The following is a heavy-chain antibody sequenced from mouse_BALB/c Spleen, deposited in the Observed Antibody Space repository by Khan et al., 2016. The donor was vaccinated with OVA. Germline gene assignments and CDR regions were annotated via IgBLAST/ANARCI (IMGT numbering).Heavy chain of an antibody. CDR2: ISYSGST. CDR3: ARSIMAN. V-gene: IGHV3-2*02. Sequence: EVKLEESGPGLVKPSPSLSLTCTVTGYYITSDYAWNWIRQFPGNQLEWRGYISYSGSTSYNPSLKSRISITRDTSKNQFFLQLNSVTTEDTATYYCARSIMANWGQGTTLTVSS. J-gene: IGHJ2*01. CDR1: GYYITSDYA.